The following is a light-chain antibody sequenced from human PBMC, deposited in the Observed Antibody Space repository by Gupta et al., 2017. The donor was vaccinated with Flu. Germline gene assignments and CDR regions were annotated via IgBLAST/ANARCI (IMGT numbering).Light chain of an antibody. CDR3: QQWYSTPRT. Sequence: DIQMTQSPSSLSASVRDRVTITCRASQSISSYLNWYQQKPGKAPKLLIYAASSVQSGVPSRFSGSGSGTDFTLAISSRQPEDFANYYCQQWYSTPRTFGQGTKVEIK. CDR1: QSISSY. J-gene: IGKJ1*01. CDR2: AAS. V-gene: IGKV1-39*01.